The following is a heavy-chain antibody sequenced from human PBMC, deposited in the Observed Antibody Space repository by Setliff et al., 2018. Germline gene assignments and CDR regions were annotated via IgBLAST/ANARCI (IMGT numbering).Heavy chain of an antibody. CDR3: ARLGPITTHTTYDY. CDR2: IKQDGSEK. CDR1: GFTFSSYW. D-gene: IGHD3-16*01. J-gene: IGHJ4*02. Sequence: GGSLRLSCAASGFTFSSYWMSWVRQAPGKGLEWVANIKQDGSEKYYVDSVRGRFTISKDNAKNSLYLQMNSLRAEDTAVYYCARLGPITTHTTYDYWGQGTLVTVSS. V-gene: IGHV3-7*01.